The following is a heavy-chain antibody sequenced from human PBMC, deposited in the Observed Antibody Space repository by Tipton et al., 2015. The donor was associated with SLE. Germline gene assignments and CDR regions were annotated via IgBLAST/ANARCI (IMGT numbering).Heavy chain of an antibody. J-gene: IGHJ4*02. CDR2: ISYDGSNK. D-gene: IGHD6-13*01. CDR3: AKSRGSSWYEDFDY. CDR1: GFTFSSYG. V-gene: IGHV3-30*18. Sequence: SLRLSCAASGFTFSSYGMHWVRQAPGKGLEWVAVISYDGSNKYYADSVKGRFTISRDNSKNTLYLQMNSLRAEDTAVYYCAKSRGSSWYEDFDYWGQGTLVTVSS.